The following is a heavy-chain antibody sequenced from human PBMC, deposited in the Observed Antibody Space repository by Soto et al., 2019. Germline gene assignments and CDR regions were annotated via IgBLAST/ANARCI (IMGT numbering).Heavy chain of an antibody. V-gene: IGHV3-74*01. CDR3: ERDRAAILVNGDYYYYYGMDV. CDR2: INSDGSST. Sequence: PGGSLRLSCAASGFTFSSYWMHWVRQAPGKGLVWVSRINSDGSSTSYADSVKGRFTISRDNAKNTLYLQMNSLRAEDTAVYYCERDRAAILVNGDYYYYYGMDVWGQGTTVTVSS. J-gene: IGHJ6*02. D-gene: IGHD2-2*01. CDR1: GFTFSSYW.